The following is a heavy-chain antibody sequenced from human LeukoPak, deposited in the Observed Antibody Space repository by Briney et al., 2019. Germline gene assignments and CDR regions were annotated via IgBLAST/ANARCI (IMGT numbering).Heavy chain of an antibody. V-gene: IGHV4-34*01. CDR2: INHSGST. D-gene: IGHD2-2*01. J-gene: IGHJ5*02. Sequence: SETLSLTCAVYGGSFSGYYWSWIRQPPGKGLEWIGEINHSGSTNYNPSLKSRVTISVDTSKNQFSLKLSSVTAADTAVYYCARDGANIVVVPAAIRNWFDPWGQGTLVTVSS. CDR3: ARDGANIVVVPAAIRNWFDP. CDR1: GGSFSGYY.